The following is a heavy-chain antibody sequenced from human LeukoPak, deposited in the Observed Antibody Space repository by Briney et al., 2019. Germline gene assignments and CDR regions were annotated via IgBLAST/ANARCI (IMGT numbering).Heavy chain of an antibody. D-gene: IGHD2-8*01. CDR1: GGSISSGSYY. Sequence: KPSQTLSLTCTVSGGSISSGSYYWSWIRQPAGKGLEWIGRIYTSGSTNYNPSLKSRVTISVDTSKNQFSLRLSSVTAADTAVYYCARYLYSPYYYYYMDVWGKGTTVTVSS. CDR2: IYTSGST. J-gene: IGHJ6*03. CDR3: ARYLYSPYYYYYMDV. V-gene: IGHV4-61*02.